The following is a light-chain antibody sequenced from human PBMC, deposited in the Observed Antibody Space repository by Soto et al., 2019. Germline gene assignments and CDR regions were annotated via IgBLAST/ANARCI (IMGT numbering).Light chain of an antibody. CDR3: QSHDSSLSGDV. Sequence: QAVVTQPPSVSGAPGQRVTISCAGSSSNIGAGYDVHWYQQLPGTAPKLLIYGNINRPSGVPDRFSGSKSGTSASLAITGLQAEDEADYFCQSHDSSLSGDVFGTGTKVTVL. V-gene: IGLV1-40*01. CDR2: GNI. J-gene: IGLJ1*01. CDR1: SSNIGAGYD.